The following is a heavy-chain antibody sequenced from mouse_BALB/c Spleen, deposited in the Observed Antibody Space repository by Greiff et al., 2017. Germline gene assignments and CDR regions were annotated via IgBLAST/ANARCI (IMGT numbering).Heavy chain of an antibody. D-gene: IGHD1-2*01. CDR1: GFTFSSYG. CDR3: ARQLKFITTATFAY. Sequence: EVKLQESGGDLVKPGGSLKLSCAASGFTFSSYGMSWVRQTPDKRLEWVATISSGGSYTYYPDSVKGRFTISRDNAKNTLYLQMSSLKSEDTAMYYCARQLKFITTATFAYWGQGTLVTVSA. V-gene: IGHV5-6*01. J-gene: IGHJ3*01. CDR2: ISSGGSYT.